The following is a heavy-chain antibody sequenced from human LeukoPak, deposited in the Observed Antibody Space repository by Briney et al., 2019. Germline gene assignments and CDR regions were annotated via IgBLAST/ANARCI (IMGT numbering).Heavy chain of an antibody. CDR2: IFHSGFT. CDR3: ARSDDRYFDC. D-gene: IGHD1-1*01. J-gene: IGHJ4*02. CDR1: ADSISSAHW. V-gene: IGHV4-4*02. Sequence: KPSGTLSLTCAVSADSISSAHWWSWVRQPPGKGLEWIAEIFHSGFTNYNPSLDSRVTISVDKSKNQFSLTLSSVTAADTAVYYCARSDDRYFDCWGQGTLVTVSS.